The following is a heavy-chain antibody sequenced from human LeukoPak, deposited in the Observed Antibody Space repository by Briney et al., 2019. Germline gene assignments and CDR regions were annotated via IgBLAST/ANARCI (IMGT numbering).Heavy chain of an antibody. CDR3: ARAAGRDKITIFGVASVDYDYDMDV. Sequence: LETLSLTCAVYGGSLSGYYWSWVREPPGKGREWRGEIKNSRSTKYNPSLKDRLIISVDTLKNQFFLKLSSVTAADTAVYYYARAAGRDKITIFGVASVDYDYDMDVWGKGTTVSVCS. CDR2: IKNSRST. D-gene: IGHD3-3*01. J-gene: IGHJ6*03. CDR1: GGSLSGYY. V-gene: IGHV4-34*01.